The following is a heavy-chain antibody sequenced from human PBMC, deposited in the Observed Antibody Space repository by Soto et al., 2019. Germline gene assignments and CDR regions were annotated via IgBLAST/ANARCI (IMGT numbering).Heavy chain of an antibody. J-gene: IGHJ4*02. V-gene: IGHV3-73*01. CDR2: IRSKANSYAT. CDR1: GVTFCGSA. Sequence: PGGSLRLSCAACGVTFCGSAMDGVRQASGKGLEWVGRIRSKANSYATAYAASVKGRFTISRDDSKNTAYLQMNSLKTEDTAVYYCTRVSDLVGAPGFFDYWGQGTLVTVSS. D-gene: IGHD1-26*01. CDR3: TRVSDLVGAPGFFDY.